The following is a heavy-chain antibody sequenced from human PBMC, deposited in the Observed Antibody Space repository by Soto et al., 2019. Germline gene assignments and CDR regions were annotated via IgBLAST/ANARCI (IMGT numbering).Heavy chain of an antibody. D-gene: IGHD2-2*01. V-gene: IGHV3-48*02. J-gene: IGHJ6*02. CDR1: CFSFGSYS. CDR2: ISGRGTTT. Sequence: LSLSFEASCFSFGSYSMNLVRQAPLKGLEWVSFISGRGTTTYYADSVRGRFTVSRDNAKNSLSLEVNSLRDEDTAVYYCARLGYCSSATCKYYFYYYGMDVWGQGTTVTVSS. CDR3: ARLGYCSSATCKYYFYYYGMDV.